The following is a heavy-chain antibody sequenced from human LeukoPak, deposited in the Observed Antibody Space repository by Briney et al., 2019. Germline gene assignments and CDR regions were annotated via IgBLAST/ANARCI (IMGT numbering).Heavy chain of an antibody. J-gene: IGHJ4*02. CDR1: GASISSYY. D-gene: IGHD2-2*01. V-gene: IGHV4-59*01. CDR2: IYYSGST. Sequence: SGTLSLTCDVSGASISSYYWSWIRQPPGKGLEWIGYIYYSGSTNYNPSLKSRVTISVDTSKNQFSLKLSSVTAADTAVYYCARGGYCSSTSCYNFDYWGQGTLVTVSS. CDR3: ARGGYCSSTSCYNFDY.